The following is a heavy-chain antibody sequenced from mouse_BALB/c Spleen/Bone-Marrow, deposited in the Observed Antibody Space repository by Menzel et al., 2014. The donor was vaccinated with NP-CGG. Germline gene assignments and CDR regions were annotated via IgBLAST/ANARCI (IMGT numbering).Heavy chain of an antibody. CDR2: IYPGDGDT. CDR1: GYAFSVYW. V-gene: IGHV1-80*01. Sequence: VKLMESGAELVRPGSSVKISCEASGYAFSVYWMNWVKQRPGQGLEWIGQIYPGDGDTNYNGKFKGRATLTADKSSNTAYMQLSSLASEDSAVYFCARGGISVDYWGQGTTLTVSS. CDR3: ARGGISVDY. J-gene: IGHJ2*01.